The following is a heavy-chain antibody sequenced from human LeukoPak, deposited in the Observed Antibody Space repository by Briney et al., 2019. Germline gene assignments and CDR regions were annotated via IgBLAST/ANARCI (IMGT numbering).Heavy chain of an antibody. CDR2: ISPIFGTA. CDR1: VGSLSSYA. D-gene: IGHD1-14*01. V-gene: IGHV1-69*05. Sequence: GSSVKVSCKASVGSLSSYAISRVRQAPGQGLEWMGGISPIFGTANIAQNFQVRVTITKDESTSTAYMAPSSLRSEDTAVYYCATGSYQNGNYYYMDVWGKGTTVTVSS. J-gene: IGHJ6*03. CDR3: ATGSYQNGNYYYMDV.